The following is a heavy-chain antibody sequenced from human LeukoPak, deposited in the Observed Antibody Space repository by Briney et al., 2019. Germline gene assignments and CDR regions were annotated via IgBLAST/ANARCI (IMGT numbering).Heavy chain of an antibody. Sequence: SETLSLTCTVSRYSISSGYYWGWIRQPPGKGLEWIGSIFHSGRTYYNPSLRSRVTISVDTSKNQFSLKLSSVTAADTAVYYCAREGIAAALDYWGQGTLVTVTS. V-gene: IGHV4-38-2*02. J-gene: IGHJ4*02. CDR1: RYSISSGYY. CDR2: IFHSGRT. D-gene: IGHD6-13*01. CDR3: AREGIAAALDY.